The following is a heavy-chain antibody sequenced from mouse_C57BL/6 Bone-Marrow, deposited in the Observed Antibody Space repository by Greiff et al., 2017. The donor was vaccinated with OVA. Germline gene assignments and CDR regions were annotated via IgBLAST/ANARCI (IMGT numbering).Heavy chain of an antibody. V-gene: IGHV1-64*01. CDR3: ARLVTTVVAHFDY. Sequence: QVQLQQPGAELVKPGASVKLSCKASGYTFTSYWMHWVKQRPGQGLEWIGMIHPNSGSTNYNEKFKSKATLTVDKSSSTAYMQLSSLTSEDSAVYYCARLVTTVVAHFDYWGQGTPLTVSS. CDR2: IHPNSGST. J-gene: IGHJ2*01. CDR1: GYTFTSYW. D-gene: IGHD1-1*01.